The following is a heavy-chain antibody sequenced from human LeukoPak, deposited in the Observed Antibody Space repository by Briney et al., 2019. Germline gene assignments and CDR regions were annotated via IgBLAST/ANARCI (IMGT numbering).Heavy chain of an antibody. J-gene: IGHJ2*01. V-gene: IGHV4-30-4*08. CDR1: GGSISSGDYY. Sequence: ASETLSLTCTVSGGSISSGDYYWSWIRQPPGKGLEWIGYIYYSGSTYYNPSLKSRVTISVDTSKNQFSLKLSSVTAADTAVYYCARPERYGSARPFDLWGRGTLVTVSS. CDR3: ARPERYGSARPFDL. D-gene: IGHD1-14*01. CDR2: IYYSGST.